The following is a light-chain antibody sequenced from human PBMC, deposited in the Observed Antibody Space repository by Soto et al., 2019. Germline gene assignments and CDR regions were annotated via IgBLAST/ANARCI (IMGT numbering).Light chain of an antibody. V-gene: IGKV1-12*01. Sequence: DIQMTQSPSSVSASVGDRVTITCRASQDITDWLAWYQQKPGKAPKLLIYAASGLQSGVPSRFSGSGSGTDFTLTISRLQPEDFATYYCQQAHSFPPTFGQGTQLEIK. J-gene: IGKJ5*01. CDR1: QDITDW. CDR2: AAS. CDR3: QQAHSFPPT.